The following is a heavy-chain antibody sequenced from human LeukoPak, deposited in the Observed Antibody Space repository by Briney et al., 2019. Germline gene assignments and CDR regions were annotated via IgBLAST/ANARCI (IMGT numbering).Heavy chain of an antibody. CDR1: GYTFTSYY. CDR2: INPSGGST. J-gene: IGHJ4*02. V-gene: IGHV1-46*01. Sequence: ASVKVSFKASGYTFTSYYMHWVRQAPGQGLEWMGIINPSGGSTSYAQKFQGRVTMTRDTSTSTVYMELSSLRSEDMAVYYCARDGAAAVSTFDYWGQGTLVTVSS. D-gene: IGHD6-13*01. CDR3: ARDGAAAVSTFDY.